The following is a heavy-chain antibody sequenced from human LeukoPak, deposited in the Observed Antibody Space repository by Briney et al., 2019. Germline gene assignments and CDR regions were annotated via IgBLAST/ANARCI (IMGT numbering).Heavy chain of an antibody. D-gene: IGHD6-13*01. CDR3: ARALRGGAAAGIYFDY. Sequence: PGGSLRLSCAASGFTVSSNYMSWVRQAPGRGLEGVSVIYSGGSTYYADSVKGRFTISRDNSKNTLYLQMNSLRAEDTAVYYCARALRGGAAAGIYFDYWGQGTLVTVSS. J-gene: IGHJ4*02. CDR1: GFTVSSNY. V-gene: IGHV3-53*01. CDR2: IYSGGST.